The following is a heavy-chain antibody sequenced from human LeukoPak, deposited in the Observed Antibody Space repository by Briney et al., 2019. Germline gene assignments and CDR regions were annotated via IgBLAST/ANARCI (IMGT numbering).Heavy chain of an antibody. Sequence: GGSLRLSCAASGFTFSSYGMHWVRQAPGKGLEWVAVISYDGSNKYYADSVKGRFTISRDNSKNALYLRMNSLRAEDTAVYYCAKGPAARGDYWGQGTLVTVSS. D-gene: IGHD6-6*01. J-gene: IGHJ4*02. CDR1: GFTFSSYG. CDR3: AKGPAARGDY. V-gene: IGHV3-30*18. CDR2: ISYDGSNK.